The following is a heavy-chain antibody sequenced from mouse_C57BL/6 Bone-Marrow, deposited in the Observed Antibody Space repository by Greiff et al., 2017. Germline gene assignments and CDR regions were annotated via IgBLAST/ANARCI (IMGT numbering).Heavy chain of an antibody. CDR1: GFTFSSYG. Sequence: EVQLQESGGDLVKPGGSLKLSCAASGFTFSSYGMSWVRQTPDKRLEWFATISSGGSYTYYPDSVKGRFTISRDNVKNTLYLQMSSLKSEDTAMYYCARGGVVATNYFDYWGQGTTLTVSS. V-gene: IGHV5-6*01. CDR3: ARGGVVATNYFDY. CDR2: ISSGGSYT. D-gene: IGHD1-1*01. J-gene: IGHJ2*01.